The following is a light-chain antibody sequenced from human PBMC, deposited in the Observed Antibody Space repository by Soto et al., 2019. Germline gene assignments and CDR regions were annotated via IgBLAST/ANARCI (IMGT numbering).Light chain of an antibody. CDR2: DAS. J-gene: IGKJ5*01. CDR3: QQYDSSPPIT. Sequence: EIVLTQSPGTLSLSPGERATLSCRAIQSVTSSYLAWYQQKPGQAPRLLIYDASRRATGIPDRFSGSGSGTDFTLTISGLEPEDFAVYYCQQYDSSPPITFGQGTRLEIK. V-gene: IGKV3-20*01. CDR1: QSVTSSY.